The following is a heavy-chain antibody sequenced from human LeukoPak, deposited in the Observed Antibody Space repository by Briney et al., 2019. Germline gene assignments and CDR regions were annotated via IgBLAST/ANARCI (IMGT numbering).Heavy chain of an antibody. Sequence: GGSLTLSCVDSGLSFATYWMSWVRQAPGKRLEWVANINRDGSEKYYVDSVKGRFTISRDNAKNSLYLQMNSLRAEDTAVYYCASEIRYCSGGTCYSESFDNWGQGTLATVSS. CDR1: GLSFATYW. D-gene: IGHD2-15*01. CDR2: INRDGSEK. J-gene: IGHJ4*02. CDR3: ASEIRYCSGGTCYSESFDN. V-gene: IGHV3-7*01.